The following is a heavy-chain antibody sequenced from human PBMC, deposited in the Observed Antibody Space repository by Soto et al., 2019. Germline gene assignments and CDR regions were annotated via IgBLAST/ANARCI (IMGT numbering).Heavy chain of an antibody. CDR3: ARDPKYSSSSSDDPYYYYGMDV. V-gene: IGHV3-48*02. CDR2: ISSSSSTI. D-gene: IGHD6-6*01. Sequence: PGGSLILSCAASGFTFSSYSMNWVRQAPGKGLEWVSYISSSSSTIYYADSVKGRFTISRDNAKNSLYLQMNSLRDEDTAVYYCARDPKYSSSSSDDPYYYYGMDVWGQGTTVTVSS. CDR1: GFTFSSYS. J-gene: IGHJ6*02.